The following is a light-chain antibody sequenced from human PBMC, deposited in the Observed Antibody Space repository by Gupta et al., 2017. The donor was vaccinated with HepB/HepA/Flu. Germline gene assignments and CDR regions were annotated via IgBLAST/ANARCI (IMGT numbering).Light chain of an antibody. CDR2: KAS. V-gene: IGKV1-5*03. Sequence: DIQTPQFPSTLSASVGDRVTITCRASQSISSWLAWYQQKPGKAPKLLIYKASSLESRGPSRFSGSGSGTEFTLTISSLQADDYATYYCQQYSSYPLTFGGGTKVEIK. CDR3: QQYSSYPLT. CDR1: QSISSW. J-gene: IGKJ4*01.